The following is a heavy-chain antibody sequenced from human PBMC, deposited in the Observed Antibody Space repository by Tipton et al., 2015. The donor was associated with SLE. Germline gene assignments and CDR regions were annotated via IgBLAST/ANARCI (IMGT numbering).Heavy chain of an antibody. D-gene: IGHD3-10*01. CDR2: IYHSGST. V-gene: IGHV4-39*07. CDR1: GGSISSSSYY. Sequence: TLSLTCTVSGGSISSSSYYWGWIRQPPGKGLEWIGSIYHSGSTYYNPSLKSRATISVDTSKNQFSLKLSSVTAADTAVYYCASRRDGRGTWFDPWGQGTLVTVSS. J-gene: IGHJ5*02. CDR3: ASRRDGRGTWFDP.